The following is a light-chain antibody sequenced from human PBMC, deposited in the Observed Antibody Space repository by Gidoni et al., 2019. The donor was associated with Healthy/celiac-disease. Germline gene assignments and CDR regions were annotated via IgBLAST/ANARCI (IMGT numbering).Light chain of an antibody. CDR2: DAS. V-gene: IGKV3-11*01. CDR3: QQRSNWPIT. Sequence: EIVFTLSPATLSVSPGERATLSCRASQSVSSYLAWYQQKPGQAPRLLIYDASNRATGIPARFSGSGSGTDFTLTISSLEPEDFAVYYCQQRSNWPITFGQGTRLEIK. CDR1: QSVSSY. J-gene: IGKJ5*01.